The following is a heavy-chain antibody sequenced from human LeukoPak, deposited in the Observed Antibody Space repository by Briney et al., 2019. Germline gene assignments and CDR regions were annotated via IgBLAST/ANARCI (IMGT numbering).Heavy chain of an antibody. D-gene: IGHD3-16*01. V-gene: IGHV4-59*01. CDR1: GGSIGSYY. CDR3: ARGGLNWFDP. J-gene: IGHJ5*02. Sequence: MPSETLSLTCTVSGGSIGSYYWSWIRQPPGKGLEWIGYIYYSGSTNYNPSLKSRVTISVDTSKNQFSLKLSSVTAADTAVYYCARGGLNWFDPWGQGTLVTVSS. CDR2: IYYSGST.